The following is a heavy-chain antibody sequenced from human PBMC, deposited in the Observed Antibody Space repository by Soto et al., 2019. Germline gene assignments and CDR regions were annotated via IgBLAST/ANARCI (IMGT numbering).Heavy chain of an antibody. CDR3: ARVGSTIQKQWLARGNYYFDY. Sequence: PSETLSLTCTVSGGSISSGDYYWSWIRQPPGKGLEWIGYIYYSGSTYYNPSLKSRVTISVDTSKNQFSLKLSSVTAADTAVYYCARVGSTIQKQWLARGNYYFDYWGQGTLVTVSS. D-gene: IGHD6-19*01. CDR1: GGSISSGDYY. CDR2: IYYSGST. V-gene: IGHV4-30-4*01. J-gene: IGHJ4*02.